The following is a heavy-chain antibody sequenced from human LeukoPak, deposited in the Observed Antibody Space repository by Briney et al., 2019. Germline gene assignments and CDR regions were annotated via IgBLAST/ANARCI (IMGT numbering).Heavy chain of an antibody. D-gene: IGHD5-18*01. J-gene: IGHJ6*02. CDR3: ARVGYSHGKAGMDF. V-gene: IGHV1-46*01. Sequence: ASVKVSCKASGYTFTSFFMHWVRQAPGQGLEWMGIINPHGGSATSAQRFQGRVTMTRDTSTSTVYMELSSLRSEDTAVYYCARVGYSHGKAGMDFWGQGTTVTVSS. CDR2: INPHGGSA. CDR1: GYTFTSFF.